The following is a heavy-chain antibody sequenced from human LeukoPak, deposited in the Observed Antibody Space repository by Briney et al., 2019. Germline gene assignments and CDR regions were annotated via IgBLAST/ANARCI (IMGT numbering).Heavy chain of an antibody. CDR1: GGSIRSYY. Sequence: SETLSLTCTVSGGSIRSYYWSWIRQPPGKGLEWIVYIYYSGSTNYNPSLKSRVTISVDTSKNQFSLKLSSVTAADTAVYYCATMVQGVHTYFGSWGQGNLVAVSS. D-gene: IGHD3-10*01. CDR3: ATMVQGVHTYFGS. J-gene: IGHJ4*02. CDR2: IYYSGST. V-gene: IGHV4-59*01.